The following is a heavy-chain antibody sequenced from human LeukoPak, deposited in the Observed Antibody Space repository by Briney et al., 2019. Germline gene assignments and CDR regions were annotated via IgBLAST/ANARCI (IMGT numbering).Heavy chain of an antibody. CDR1: GYTFTSYD. Sequence: ASVKVSCKASGYTFTSYDINWVRQAPGQGLEWMGWINPNSGGTNYAQKFQGRVTMTRDTSISTAYMELSRLRSDDTAVYYCARGPQSWYYYYYGMDVWGQGTTVTVSS. CDR3: ARGPQSWYYYYYGMDV. CDR2: INPNSGGT. V-gene: IGHV1-2*02. J-gene: IGHJ6*02. D-gene: IGHD6-13*01.